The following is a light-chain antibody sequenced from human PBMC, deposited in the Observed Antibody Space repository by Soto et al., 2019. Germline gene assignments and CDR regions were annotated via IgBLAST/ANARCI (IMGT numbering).Light chain of an antibody. V-gene: IGKV2-30*02. CDR2: EVS. J-gene: IGKJ1*01. CDR3: MQGTHWPWT. Sequence: DVVMTQSPLSLPVTLGQPASISCRSSESLIHSDGSTYLSWFQQRPGQSPRRLIYEVSDRDSGVPDIFSGSGSGTDFTLKISRVEAEDVGVYYCMQGTHWPWTFGQGTEVEIK. CDR1: ESLIHSDGSTY.